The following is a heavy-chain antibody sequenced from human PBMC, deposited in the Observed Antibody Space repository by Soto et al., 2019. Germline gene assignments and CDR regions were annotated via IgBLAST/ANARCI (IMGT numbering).Heavy chain of an antibody. V-gene: IGHV3-23*01. CDR1: GFTFSTYA. Sequence: GGSLRLSCAASGFTFSTYAMSWVRQAPGKGLEWVSAISGSGGSTYYADFVKGRFTISRDKSKNTLYLQMNSLRAEDTAVYYCAKNWDTTFSSSSHWGQGTLVTVSS. CDR3: AKNWDTTFSSSSH. CDR2: ISGSGGST. J-gene: IGHJ4*02. D-gene: IGHD6-6*01.